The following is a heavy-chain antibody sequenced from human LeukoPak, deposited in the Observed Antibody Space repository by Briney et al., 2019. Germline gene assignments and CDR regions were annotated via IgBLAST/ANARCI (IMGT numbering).Heavy chain of an antibody. J-gene: IGHJ4*02. Sequence: SETLSLTCTVSGDSISRGSFSWTWIRQAPGKGLEWIGYIYPRGSTYYNPSLKSRVNLSIDKSSNQFSLDLASVTAADTAVYYCARFSTRAVGNYLDSWGQGTLVTVSS. V-gene: IGHV4-30-2*01. D-gene: IGHD4-23*01. CDR1: GDSISRGSFS. CDR2: IYPRGST. CDR3: ARFSTRAVGNYLDS.